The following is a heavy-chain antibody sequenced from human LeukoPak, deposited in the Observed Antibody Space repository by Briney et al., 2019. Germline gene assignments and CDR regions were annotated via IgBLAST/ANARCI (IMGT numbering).Heavy chain of an antibody. V-gene: IGHV3-48*03. CDR1: GFTFSSYE. J-gene: IGHJ6*03. CDR2: ISSSGSTI. D-gene: IGHD4-17*01. Sequence: PGGSLRLSCAASGFTFSSYEMNWVRQAPGKGLEWVSYISSSGSTIYYADSVKGRFTISRDNSKNTLYLQMNRLRAEDTAVYYCAKIPYGDYLLDYYYYMDVWGKGTTVTISS. CDR3: AKIPYGDYLLDYYYYMDV.